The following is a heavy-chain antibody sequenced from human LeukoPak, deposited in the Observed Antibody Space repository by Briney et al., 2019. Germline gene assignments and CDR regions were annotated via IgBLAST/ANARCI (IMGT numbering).Heavy chain of an antibody. J-gene: IGHJ5*02. D-gene: IGHD6-19*01. CDR1: GVTFSSYW. V-gene: IGHV3-74*01. Sequence: VGSLRLSCAASGVTFSSYWMHWVREAPGKGLVWVSRINSDGSSTSYADSVKGRFTISRDYAKKTLYLQMNSLRAEDTAVYYCARDIAVAGTQDWFDPWGQGTLVTVSS. CDR2: INSDGSST. CDR3: ARDIAVAGTQDWFDP.